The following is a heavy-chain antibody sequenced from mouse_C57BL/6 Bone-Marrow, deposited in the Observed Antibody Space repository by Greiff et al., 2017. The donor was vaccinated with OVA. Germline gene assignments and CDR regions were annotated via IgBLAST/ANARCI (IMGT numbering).Heavy chain of an antibody. CDR1: GYTFTSYW. J-gene: IGHJ3*01. V-gene: IGHV1-64*01. CDR2: IHPNSGST. CDR3: ARSGDYYCLAY. Sequence: VQLQQPGAELVKPGASVKLSCKASGYTFTSYWMHWVKQRPGQGLEWIGMIHPNSGSTNYNEKFKSKATLTVDKSSSTAYMQLISLTSEDSAVYYCARSGDYYCLAYWGQGTLVTVSA. D-gene: IGHD1-1*01.